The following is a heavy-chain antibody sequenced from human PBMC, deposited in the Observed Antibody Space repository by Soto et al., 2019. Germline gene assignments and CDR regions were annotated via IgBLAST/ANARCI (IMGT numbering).Heavy chain of an antibody. CDR3: ARDSEGGYCSGERCFSGLDY. CDR1: GGSIGSSRYY. CDR2: IFHSGST. D-gene: IGHD2-15*01. Sequence: SETLSLTCTVSGGSIGSSRYYWAWLRQPPGKGLEWIGSIFHSGSTYYNPSLKSRVTISVDTSKNQFSLKLSSVTAADTAVFYCARDSEGGYCSGERCFSGLDYWGQGSLVTVSS. V-gene: IGHV4-39*01. J-gene: IGHJ4*02.